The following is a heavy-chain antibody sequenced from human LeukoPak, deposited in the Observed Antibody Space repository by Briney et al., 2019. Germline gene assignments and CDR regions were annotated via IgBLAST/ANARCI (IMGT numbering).Heavy chain of an antibody. V-gene: IGHV1-2*02. Sequence: ASVKVSCKASGYTFTSYDINWVRQATGQGLEWMGWINPNSGGTNYAQKFQGRVTMTRDTSISTAYMELSRLRSDDTAVYYCARLDFWSGYYEDYWGQGTLVTVSS. J-gene: IGHJ4*02. D-gene: IGHD3-3*01. CDR3: ARLDFWSGYYEDY. CDR2: INPNSGGT. CDR1: GYTFTSYD.